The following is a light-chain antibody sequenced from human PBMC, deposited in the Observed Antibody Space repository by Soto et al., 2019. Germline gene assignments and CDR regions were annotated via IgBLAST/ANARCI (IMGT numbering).Light chain of an antibody. CDR1: QTFTNNY. CDR3: QQCSYSPRT. J-gene: IGKJ1*01. V-gene: IGKV3-20*01. Sequence: EIVLTQSPGTLSLSPGARATLSCRASQTFTNNYVAWFQQKPGQAPRLLIDDASIRAAGIPDRFSGSGSERDFTLTISRLEPEDFAVYYCQQCSYSPRTFGQGTQVEIK. CDR2: DAS.